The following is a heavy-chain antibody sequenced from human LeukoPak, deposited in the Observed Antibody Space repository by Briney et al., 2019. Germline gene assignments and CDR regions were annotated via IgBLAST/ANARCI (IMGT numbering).Heavy chain of an antibody. CDR2: INTDTGNP. D-gene: IGHD2-15*01. J-gene: IGHJ4*02. CDR3: ARASCTGGTCPTFIDF. V-gene: IGHV7-4-1*02. Sequence: ASVKVSCKASGYTFTTYAMNWVRQAPGLGLEWMGWINTDTGNPTYAQGFTGRFVFSLDTSVSTAYLQISSLKAEDTAVYYCARASCTGGTCPTFIDFWGQGTLVTVSS. CDR1: GYTFTTYA.